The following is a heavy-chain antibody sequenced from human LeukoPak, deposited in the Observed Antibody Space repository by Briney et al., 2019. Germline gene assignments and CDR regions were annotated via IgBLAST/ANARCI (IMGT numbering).Heavy chain of an antibody. CDR2: IKPDGSEK. J-gene: IGHJ4*02. CDR3: ARGGYSYSF. CDR1: GFTFSGFS. D-gene: IGHD5-18*01. Sequence: PGGSLRLSCAASGFTFSGFSMNWVRQAPGKGLEWVANIKPDGSEKYYVDSVKGRFTISRDNAKNSLYLQMNSLRPEDTAVYYCARGGYSYSFWSQGTLVTVSS. V-gene: IGHV3-7*01.